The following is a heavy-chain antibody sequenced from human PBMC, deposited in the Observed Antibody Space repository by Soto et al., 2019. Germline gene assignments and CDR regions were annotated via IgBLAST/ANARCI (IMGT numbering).Heavy chain of an antibody. CDR1: GDSITSNH. Sequence: TCAVSGDSITSNHWNWIRQPPGRGLEWIGYIYNSGTTKYNPSLKSRVIISVDTSKNQLSLKLSSVTAADTAVYYCARVSMSTVSWGFDPWGQGTLVTVSS. D-gene: IGHD4-4*01. J-gene: IGHJ5*02. CDR3: ARVSMSTVSWGFDP. CDR2: IYNSGTT. V-gene: IGHV4-59*01.